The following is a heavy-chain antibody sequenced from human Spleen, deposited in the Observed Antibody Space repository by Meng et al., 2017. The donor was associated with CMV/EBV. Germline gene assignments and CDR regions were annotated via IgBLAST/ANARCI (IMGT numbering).Heavy chain of an antibody. D-gene: IGHD3-22*01. CDR1: AYTFTGYY. V-gene: IGHV1-2*02. J-gene: IGHJ5*02. CDR2: INANSGGT. CDR3: ARGSYYYDSSGPLDP. Sequence: AYTFTGYYLHWVRQAPGQGLEWMGWINANSGGTNYAQKFQGRVTMTRDTAIGTAYMSLSRLRSDDTAVYYCARGSYYYDSSGPLDPWGQGTLVTVSS.